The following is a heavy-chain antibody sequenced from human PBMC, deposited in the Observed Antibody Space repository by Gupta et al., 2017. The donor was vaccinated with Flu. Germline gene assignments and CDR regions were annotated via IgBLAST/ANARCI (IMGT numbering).Heavy chain of an antibody. V-gene: IGHV3-23*01. CDR3: ATQGVGATKVDY. Sequence: EVQLLESGGGLVQPGGSLRLPWAASGFTFSSYAMSWVRQAPVKGLEGVSAISGSGGSTYYADSVKGRFTISRDNSKNTLYLQMNSLRAEDTAVYYCATQGVGATKVDYWGQGTLVTVSS. J-gene: IGHJ4*02. CDR1: GFTFSSYA. D-gene: IGHD1-26*01. CDR2: ISGSGGST.